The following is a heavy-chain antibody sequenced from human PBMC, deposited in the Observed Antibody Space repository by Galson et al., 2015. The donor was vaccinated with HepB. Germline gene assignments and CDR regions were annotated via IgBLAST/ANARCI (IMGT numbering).Heavy chain of an antibody. D-gene: IGHD1-26*01. CDR2: ISYDGSKK. J-gene: IGHJ4*02. CDR3: AKDGGGLYSGSYGITN. Sequence: SLRLSCAASGSTFSSHGIHWVRQAPDKGLEWVAVISYDGSKKYYADSVKGRYTISRDNSKNTVYLQMNRLRVEDTAVYYCAKDGGGLYSGSYGITNWGQGTLVTVSS. CDR1: GSTFSSHG. V-gene: IGHV3-30*18.